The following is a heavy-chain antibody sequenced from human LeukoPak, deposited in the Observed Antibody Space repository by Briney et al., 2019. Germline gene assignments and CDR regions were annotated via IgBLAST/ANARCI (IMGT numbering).Heavy chain of an antibody. Sequence: GGSQRLSCAASGFTFSSYSMNWVRQAPGKGLEWVSYISSSSSTIYYADSVKGRFTISRDNAKNSLYLQMNSLRAEDTAVYYCARCPYSFGFAPPDYWGQGTLVTVSS. J-gene: IGHJ4*02. CDR3: ARCPYSFGFAPPDY. CDR1: GFTFSSYS. CDR2: ISSSSSTI. V-gene: IGHV3-48*01. D-gene: IGHD5-18*01.